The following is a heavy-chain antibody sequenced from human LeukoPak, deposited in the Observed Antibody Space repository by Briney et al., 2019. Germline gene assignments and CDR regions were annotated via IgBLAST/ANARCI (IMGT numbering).Heavy chain of an antibody. Sequence: GWSLRLSCAASGFTFSSYAMSWVRQAPGKGLEWVSAISGSGGSTYYADSVKGRFTISRDNSKNTLYLQMNSLRAEDTAVYYCAKDIANSGSLDCWGQGTLVTVSS. J-gene: IGHJ4*02. CDR2: ISGSGGST. V-gene: IGHV3-23*01. D-gene: IGHD1-26*01. CDR1: GFTFSSYA. CDR3: AKDIANSGSLDC.